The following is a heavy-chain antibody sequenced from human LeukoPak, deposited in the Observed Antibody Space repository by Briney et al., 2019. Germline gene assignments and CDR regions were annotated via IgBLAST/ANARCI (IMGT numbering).Heavy chain of an antibody. Sequence: SETLSLTCTVSGGSISSYYWSWIRQPVGKGLEWIGRIYTSGSTNYNPSLKSRVTMSVDTSKNQFSLKLSSVTAADTAVYYCAREGYYDSSGYYEIWGQGTMVTVSS. D-gene: IGHD3-22*01. J-gene: IGHJ3*02. CDR2: IYTSGST. CDR1: GGSISSYY. CDR3: AREGYYDSSGYYEI. V-gene: IGHV4-4*07.